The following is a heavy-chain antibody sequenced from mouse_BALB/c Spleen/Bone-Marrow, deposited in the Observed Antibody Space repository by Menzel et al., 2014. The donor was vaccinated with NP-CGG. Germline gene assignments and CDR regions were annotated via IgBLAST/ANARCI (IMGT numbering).Heavy chain of an antibody. D-gene: IGHD2-14*01. V-gene: IGHV1-7*01. CDR1: GFPFTTYW. J-gene: IGHJ3*01. CDR3: ARPYRYDKEFAY. Sequence: VKLMESGAELAKPGASVKMSCKASGFPFTTYWMHWFKQRPGQGLEWIGYIDPSTGHTEYNQSFKDKATLTADKSSSTAYMQLSSLTSEDSAVYYCARPYRYDKEFAYWGQGTLVTVSA. CDR2: IDPSTGHT.